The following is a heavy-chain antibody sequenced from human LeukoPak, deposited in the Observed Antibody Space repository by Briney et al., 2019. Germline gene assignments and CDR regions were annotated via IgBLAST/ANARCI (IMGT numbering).Heavy chain of an antibody. CDR2: ISGSGGST. CDR1: GFTFSSYA. D-gene: IGHD3-22*01. V-gene: IGHV3-23*01. Sequence: PGGSLGLSCAASGFTFSSYAMSWVRQAPGKGLEWVSAISGSGGSTYYADSVKGRFAISRDNSKNTLYLQMNSLRAEDTAVYYCARTPWGYYYDSSGSELRVYWGQGTLVTVSS. J-gene: IGHJ4*02. CDR3: ARTPWGYYYDSSGSELRVY.